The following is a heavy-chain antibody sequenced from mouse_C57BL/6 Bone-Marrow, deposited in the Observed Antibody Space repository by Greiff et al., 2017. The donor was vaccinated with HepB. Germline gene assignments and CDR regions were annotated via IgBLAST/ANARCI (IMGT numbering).Heavy chain of an antibody. Sequence: QVQLQQPGAELVKPGASVKLSCKASGYTFTSYWMQWVNQRPGQGLEWIGEIDPSDSYTNYNQKFKGKATLTLDTSSSPSYLRLSSLTSEDSAVYYCARQNQGAMDYWGQGTSVTVSS. CDR2: IDPSDSYT. V-gene: IGHV1-50*01. CDR3: ARQNQGAMDY. J-gene: IGHJ4*01. CDR1: GYTFTSYW. D-gene: IGHD2-2*01.